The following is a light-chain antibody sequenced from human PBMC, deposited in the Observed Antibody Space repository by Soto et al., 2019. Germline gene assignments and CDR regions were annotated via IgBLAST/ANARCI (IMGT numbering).Light chain of an antibody. Sequence: QSVLTQPASVSGSPGQSITISCTGASRDVGDYNYVSWYQHHPGKAPKLLIYEVNNRPSGVSDRFSGSKSGNVASLTISWLQAEDEADYYCSSYTSSSTYVFGTGTKVTVL. V-gene: IGLV2-14*01. CDR1: SRDVGDYNY. J-gene: IGLJ1*01. CDR3: SSYTSSSTYV. CDR2: EVN.